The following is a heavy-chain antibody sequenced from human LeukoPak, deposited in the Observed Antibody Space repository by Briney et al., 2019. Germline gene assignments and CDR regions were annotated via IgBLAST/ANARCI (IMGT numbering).Heavy chain of an antibody. J-gene: IGHJ4*02. Sequence: GGSLRLSCAASGFTVSSNYMSWVRQAPGKGLEWVSVIYSGGSTYYADSVKGRFTISRDNSKNTLYLQMNSLRAEDTAVYYCARESYYYDSSGCDYWGQGTLVTVSS. CDR2: IYSGGST. D-gene: IGHD3-22*01. CDR3: ARESYYYDSSGCDY. CDR1: GFTVSSNY. V-gene: IGHV3-66*01.